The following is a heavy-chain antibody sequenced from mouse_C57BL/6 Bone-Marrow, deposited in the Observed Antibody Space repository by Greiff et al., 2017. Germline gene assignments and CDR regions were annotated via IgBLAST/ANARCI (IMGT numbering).Heavy chain of an antibody. Sequence: VQLKESGGDLVKPGGSLKLSCAASGFPFSSYGMSWVRQTPDKRLEWVATISSGGSYTYYPDSVKGRFTISRDNAKNTLYLQMSSLKSEDTAMYYCARRYGKRMDYWGQGTSVTVSS. V-gene: IGHV5-6*01. CDR3: ARRYGKRMDY. J-gene: IGHJ4*01. D-gene: IGHD2-1*01. CDR1: GFPFSSYG. CDR2: ISSGGSYT.